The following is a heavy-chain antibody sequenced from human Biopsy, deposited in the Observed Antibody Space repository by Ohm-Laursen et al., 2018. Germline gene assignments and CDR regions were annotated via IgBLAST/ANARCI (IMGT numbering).Heavy chain of an antibody. V-gene: IGHV3-48*01. CDR1: GFTLGHYS. D-gene: IGHD3-22*01. CDR3: VRSFSSSGYFRGDAFDV. J-gene: IGHJ3*01. CDR2: INVPRSHI. Sequence: SLRLSCAASGFTLGHYSVRWVRQAPGKGLEWVAYINVPRSHIYYGASVRGRFTISRDNAENSVVLQMNSLRAEDTAVYYCVRSFSSSGYFRGDAFDVWGQGTMVTVSS.